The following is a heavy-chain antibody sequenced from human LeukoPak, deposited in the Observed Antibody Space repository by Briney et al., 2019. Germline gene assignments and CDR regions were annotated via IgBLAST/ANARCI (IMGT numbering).Heavy chain of an antibody. Sequence: GASVKVSCKASGYTFTSYGISWVRQAPGQGLEWMGWISGYNGNTNYAQKFQGRVTMTIDTSTSTLYIELRSLRSDDTAVYYCARGKTIRVADPFDYWGQGTLVTVSS. CDR1: GYTFTSYG. D-gene: IGHD6-19*01. CDR3: ARGKTIRVADPFDY. V-gene: IGHV1-18*01. CDR2: ISGYNGNT. J-gene: IGHJ4*02.